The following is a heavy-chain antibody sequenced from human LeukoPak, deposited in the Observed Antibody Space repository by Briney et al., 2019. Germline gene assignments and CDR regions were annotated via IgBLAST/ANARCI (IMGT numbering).Heavy chain of an antibody. Sequence: GGSLRLSCAASGFTFSSYAMHWVRQAPGKGLEYVSAISSNGGSTYYANSVKGRFTISRDNSKNTLYLQMGSLRAEDMAVYYCARERRPYYDILTGYSTPDYWGQGTLVTVSS. CDR3: ARERRPYYDILTGYSTPDY. CDR1: GFTFSSYA. CDR2: ISSNGGST. J-gene: IGHJ4*02. D-gene: IGHD3-9*01. V-gene: IGHV3-64*01.